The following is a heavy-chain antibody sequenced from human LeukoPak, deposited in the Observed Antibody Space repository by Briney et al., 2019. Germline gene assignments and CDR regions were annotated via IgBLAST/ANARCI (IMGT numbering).Heavy chain of an antibody. V-gene: IGHV3-30*04. J-gene: IGHJ5*02. CDR1: GFTFSTYA. CDR3: ARGPTFDWFDP. Sequence: GGSLRLSCAASGFTFSTYAMHWVREAPGKGLEWVAVISYDASHKYYADSVKGRFTISRDNSKNTLYLQRNSLRAEDTAVYYCARGPTFDWFDPWGQGTLVTVSS. D-gene: IGHD3-16*01. CDR2: ISYDASHK.